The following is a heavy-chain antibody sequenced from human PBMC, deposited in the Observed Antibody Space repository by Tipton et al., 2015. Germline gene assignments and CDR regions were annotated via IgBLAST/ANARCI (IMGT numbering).Heavy chain of an antibody. CDR2: INSDGSST. CDR1: GFTFSSYW. CDR3: ARLYCSSISCNYFAMDV. V-gene: IGHV3-74*01. Sequence: SLRLSCAASGFTFSSYWMHWVRQAPGKGLVWVSHINSDGSSTSYADSVKGRFTISRDNVKNTLYLQMNSLRAEDTAVYYCARLYCSSISCNYFAMDVWGQGTTATVSS. J-gene: IGHJ6*02. D-gene: IGHD2-2*01.